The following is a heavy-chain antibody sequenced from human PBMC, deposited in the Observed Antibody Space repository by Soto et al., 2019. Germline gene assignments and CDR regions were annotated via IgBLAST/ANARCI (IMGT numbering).Heavy chain of an antibody. D-gene: IGHD1-1*01. CDR1: GFSLGTRGVG. CDR3: VHRPPTPLAWNHAGGSFDS. V-gene: IGHV2-5*02. J-gene: IGHJ4*02. Sequence: QITLKESGPPLVKPTQTLTLTCTFSGFSLGTRGVGVGWIRQPPGKALEWLALIYWDDDKRYSPSLKTRLTITKHTSQHPVVLTMSNIDHADTATYYCVHRPPTPLAWNHAGGSFDSWGQGTLVTVSS. CDR2: IYWDDDK.